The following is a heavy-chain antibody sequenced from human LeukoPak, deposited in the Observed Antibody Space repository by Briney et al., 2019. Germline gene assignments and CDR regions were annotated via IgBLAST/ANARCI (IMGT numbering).Heavy chain of an antibody. D-gene: IGHD3-22*01. CDR1: GFTFSSYA. V-gene: IGHV3-30*04. CDR3: ARESYYYDSSGYYVRGFDI. CDR2: ISYDGSNK. Sequence: PGRSLRLSCAASGFTFSSYAMHWVRQAPGKGLEGVAGISYDGSNKYYADSVKGRFTIARDNSKNTLYLQMNSLRAEDTAVYYCARESYYYDSSGYYVRGFDIWGQGTMVTVSS. J-gene: IGHJ3*02.